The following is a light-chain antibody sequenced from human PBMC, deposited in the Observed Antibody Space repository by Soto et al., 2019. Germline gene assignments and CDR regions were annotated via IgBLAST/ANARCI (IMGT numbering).Light chain of an antibody. CDR2: GAS. CDR3: PQYTNWPPWT. CDR1: QSVSTN. V-gene: IGKV3-15*01. J-gene: IGKJ1*01. Sequence: EIVMTQSPATLSVSPGERATLSCRASQSVSTNLAWYQQKPGRAPRLLIFGASTRATGIPARFSGSGSGTEVTLTIHSLQSDDFAVYYCPQYTNWPPWTFGQGTKVDLK.